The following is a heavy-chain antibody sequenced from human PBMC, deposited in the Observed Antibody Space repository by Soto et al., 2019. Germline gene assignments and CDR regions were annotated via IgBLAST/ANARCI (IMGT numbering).Heavy chain of an antibody. CDR1: GGTFSSYA. Sequence: SVKVSCKASGGTFSSYAISWVRQAPGQGLEWMGGIIPIFGTANYAQKFQGRVTITADESTSTAYMELSSLRSEDTAVYYCARDLQDGGYCSGGSCTWFDPWGHGTLVTVSS. J-gene: IGHJ5*02. CDR3: ARDLQDGGYCSGGSCTWFDP. D-gene: IGHD2-15*01. CDR2: IIPIFGTA. V-gene: IGHV1-69*13.